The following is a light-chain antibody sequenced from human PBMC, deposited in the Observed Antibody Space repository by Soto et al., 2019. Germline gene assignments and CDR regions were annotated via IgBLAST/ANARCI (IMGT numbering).Light chain of an antibody. CDR2: KAS. CDR3: HHYNSSSEA. J-gene: IGKJ1*01. CDR1: QTISSW. Sequence: DIQMTQSPSTLSGSVGYRVTITCRASQTISSWLAWYQQKPGKAPKLRIYKASNLKSWVPSRFSGSRSGTEFTRTVSSLQPDDFATYYCHHYNSSSEAFGQVTKVELK. V-gene: IGKV1-5*03.